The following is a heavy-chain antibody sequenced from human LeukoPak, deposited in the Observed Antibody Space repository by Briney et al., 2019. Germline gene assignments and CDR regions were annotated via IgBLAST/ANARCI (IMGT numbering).Heavy chain of an antibody. CDR2: IYHSGST. Sequence: SETLSLTCAVSGYSISSGYYWGWIRQPPGKGLEWIGSIYHSGSTYYNPSLKSRVTISVDTSKNQFSLKLSPVTAADTAVYYCARNYDFWSGYSPYWYYYYYMDVWGKGTTVTVSS. CDR3: ARNYDFWSGYSPYWYYYYYMDV. J-gene: IGHJ6*03. CDR1: GYSISSGYY. V-gene: IGHV4-38-2*01. D-gene: IGHD3-3*01.